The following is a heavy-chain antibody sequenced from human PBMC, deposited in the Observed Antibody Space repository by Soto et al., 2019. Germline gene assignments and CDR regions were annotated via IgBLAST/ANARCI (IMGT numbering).Heavy chain of an antibody. V-gene: IGHV4-31*03. CDR2: IYYSGST. Sequence: QVQLQESGPGLVKPSQTLSLTCTVSGGSISSGGYYWSWIRQHPGKGLEWIGYIYYSGSTYYNPSLKSRVSISVATSQYQFSLRLSSLTAADTAVYYCAGGGLGYCSGGSCYSAELSRSYYGMDVWGQGTTVTVSS. D-gene: IGHD2-15*01. J-gene: IGHJ6*02. CDR3: AGGGLGYCSGGSCYSAELSRSYYGMDV. CDR1: GGSISSGGYY.